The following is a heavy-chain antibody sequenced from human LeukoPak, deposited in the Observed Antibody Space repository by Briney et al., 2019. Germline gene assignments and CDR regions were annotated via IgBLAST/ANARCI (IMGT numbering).Heavy chain of an antibody. CDR2: INAGNGNT. Sequence: EWMGWINAGNGNTKYSQKFQGRVTITRDTSASTAYMELSSLRSEDTAVYYCARDTPHDSFWGQGTLVTVSS. CDR3: ARDTPHDSF. D-gene: IGHD3-22*01. V-gene: IGHV1-3*01. J-gene: IGHJ4*02.